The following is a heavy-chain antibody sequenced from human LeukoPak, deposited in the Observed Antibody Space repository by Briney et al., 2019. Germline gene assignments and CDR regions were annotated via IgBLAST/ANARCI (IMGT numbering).Heavy chain of an antibody. V-gene: IGHV3-7*03. J-gene: IGHJ4*02. D-gene: IGHD3-10*01. CDR1: GFIFETYW. Sequence: PGGSLRLSCAASGFIFETYWMNWVRQVPGEGLEWVANVKHDGSEEYYVESVEGRFIISRDSANKLLYLQMNTLGAEDTAIYYCARKAAGWGVLDHWGQGILVTVSS. CDR3: ARKAAGWGVLDH. CDR2: VKHDGSEE.